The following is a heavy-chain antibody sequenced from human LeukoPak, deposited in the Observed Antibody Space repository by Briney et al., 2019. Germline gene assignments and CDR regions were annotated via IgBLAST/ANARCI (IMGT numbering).Heavy chain of an antibody. Sequence: SVKVSCKASGGTFSSYAISWVRQAPGQGFEWMGGIIPIFGTANYAQKFQGRVTITADESTSTAYMELSSLRSEDTAVYYCARGAGYSGYDRSGEFDYWGQGTLVTVSS. D-gene: IGHD5-12*01. V-gene: IGHV1-69*13. CDR2: IIPIFGTA. CDR1: GGTFSSYA. CDR3: ARGAGYSGYDRSGEFDY. J-gene: IGHJ4*02.